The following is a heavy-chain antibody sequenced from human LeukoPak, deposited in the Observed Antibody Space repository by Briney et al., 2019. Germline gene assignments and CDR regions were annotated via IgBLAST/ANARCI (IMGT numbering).Heavy chain of an antibody. V-gene: IGHV3-74*01. CDR1: GFTFSSYW. D-gene: IGHD6-6*01. CDR2: INSDGSST. CDR3: ARDASIAVRLSWYFDL. Sequence: GGSLRLSCAASGFTFSSYWMHWVRHAPGKGLVWVSRINSDGSSTIYADSVKGRFTISRDNAKNTLYLQMNSLRAEDTAVYYCARDASIAVRLSWYFDLWGRGTLVTVSS. J-gene: IGHJ2*01.